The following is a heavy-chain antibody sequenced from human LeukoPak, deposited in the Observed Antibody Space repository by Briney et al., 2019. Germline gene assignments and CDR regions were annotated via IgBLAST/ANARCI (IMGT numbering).Heavy chain of an antibody. J-gene: IGHJ4*02. CDR3: AKGSYYDSSGSFYFDY. CDR1: GFTFSSYS. V-gene: IGHV3-23*01. D-gene: IGHD3-22*01. Sequence: QTGGPLRLSCAASGFTFSSYSMNWVRQAPGKGLEWVSGISGSGDNTYYADSVKGRFTISRDNSKNTLYVQVNSLGTEDTAAYYCAKGSYYDSSGSFYFDYWGQGTLVTVSS. CDR2: ISGSGDNT.